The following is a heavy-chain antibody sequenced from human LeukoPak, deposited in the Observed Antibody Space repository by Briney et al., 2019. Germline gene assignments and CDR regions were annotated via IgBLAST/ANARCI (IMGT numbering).Heavy chain of an antibody. CDR3: ARFSSLTWGDWGDAFDV. CDR2: IDHGGST. Sequence: SETLSLTCTISSGSFCDDYWGWIRQAPGKGLEWIGEIDHGGSTNYNPSLASRVIVSRNTSKNQFFLNVTSVTVADTALYYCARFSSLTWGDWGDAFDVWGRGTMVTVSS. V-gene: IGHV4-34*01. J-gene: IGHJ3*01. D-gene: IGHD2-21*02. CDR1: SGSFCDDY.